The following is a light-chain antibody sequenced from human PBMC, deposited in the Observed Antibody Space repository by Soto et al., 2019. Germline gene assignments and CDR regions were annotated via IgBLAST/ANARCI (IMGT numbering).Light chain of an antibody. CDR2: EVS. J-gene: IGLJ3*02. Sequence: QSVLTQPASVSGSPGQSITISCTGTSSDVGGYNYVSWFQQYPGKALKLMIYEVSNRPSGVSVRFSGSKSGNTASLTISGLQAEDEADFYCSSFTSSSTWVFGGGTKLTVL. CDR1: SSDVGGYNY. CDR3: SSFTSSSTWV. V-gene: IGLV2-14*01.